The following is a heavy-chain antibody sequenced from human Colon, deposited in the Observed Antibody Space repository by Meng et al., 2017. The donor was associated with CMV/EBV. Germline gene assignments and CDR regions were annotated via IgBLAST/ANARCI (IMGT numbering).Heavy chain of an antibody. Sequence: GFDFNDAWMNWVRQAPGKEPEWVGRVKSKADGGTTDYAAAVKGRFTVSRDDSKDTLFLQMSSLREEDTAVYYCARDAPIYGMSPFDLWGQGTLVTVSS. D-gene: IGHD3-10*01. J-gene: IGHJ4*02. CDR2: VKSKADGGTT. CDR3: ARDAPIYGMSPFDL. V-gene: IGHV3-15*07. CDR1: GFDFNDAW.